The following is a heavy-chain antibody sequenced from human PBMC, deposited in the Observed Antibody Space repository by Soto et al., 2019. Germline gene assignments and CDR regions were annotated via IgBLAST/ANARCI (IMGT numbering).Heavy chain of an antibody. V-gene: IGHV4-4*02. D-gene: IGHD3-10*01. CDR2: IYDSGTT. Sequence: SETLSLTCAVSGASVISTKWWSWVRQSPGKGLEWIGYIYDSGTTHYNPSLKSRVTISVDTSKNQFSLKLTSVTAADTAVYYCARENYYGSGTYFRLDVWGQGTRVTSP. CDR3: ARENYYGSGTYFRLDV. J-gene: IGHJ6*02. CDR1: GASVISTKW.